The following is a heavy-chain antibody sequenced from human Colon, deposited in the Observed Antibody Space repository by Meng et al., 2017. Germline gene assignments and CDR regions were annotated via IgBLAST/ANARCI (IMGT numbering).Heavy chain of an antibody. CDR1: GFSFNWYA. J-gene: IGHJ4*02. D-gene: IGHD7-27*01. CDR3: ARSGLTWANFHH. CDR2: TSSDGKNQ. V-gene: IGHV3-30*01. Sequence: QGLVAESGGGVVQPGESLILPCATSGFSFNWYAVHWVRQAPGKGLEWVAVTSSDGKNQAYADSVKGRFTISRDTSKNTVILEMNSLRSEDTAVYYCARSGLTWANFHHWGQGTLVTVSS.